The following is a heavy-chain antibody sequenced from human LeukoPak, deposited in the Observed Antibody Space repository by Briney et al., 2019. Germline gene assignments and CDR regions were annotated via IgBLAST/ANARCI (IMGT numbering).Heavy chain of an antibody. Sequence: GASVKVSCKASGGTFSSYAISWVRQAPGQGLEWMGRIIPILGIANYAQKFQGRVTMTRDTSTSTVYMELSSLRSEDTAVYYCARVVGATVTAYGMDVWGQGTTVTVSS. V-gene: IGHV1-69*04. D-gene: IGHD4-17*01. J-gene: IGHJ6*02. CDR1: GGTFSSYA. CDR3: ARVVGATVTAYGMDV. CDR2: IIPILGIA.